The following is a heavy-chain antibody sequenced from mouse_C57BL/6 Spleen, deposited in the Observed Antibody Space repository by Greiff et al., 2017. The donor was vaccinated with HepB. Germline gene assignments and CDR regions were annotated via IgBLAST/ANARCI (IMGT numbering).Heavy chain of an antibody. CDR1: GFTFSSYG. CDR3: ARLDSSGY. D-gene: IGHD3-2*02. V-gene: IGHV5-6*01. Sequence: EVKLVESGGDLVKPGGSLKLSCAASGFTFSSYGMSWVRQTPDKRLEWVATISSGGSYTYYPASVKGRFTISRDNAKNTLYLQMSSLKSEDTAMYYCARLDSSGYWGQGTTLTVSS. J-gene: IGHJ2*01. CDR2: ISSGGSYT.